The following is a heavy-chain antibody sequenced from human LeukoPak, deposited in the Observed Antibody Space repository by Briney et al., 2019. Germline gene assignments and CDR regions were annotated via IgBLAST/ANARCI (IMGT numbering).Heavy chain of an antibody. Sequence: ASVKVSCKVSGYTLTELSMHWVRQAPGKGLEWMGGFDPEDGETIYAQKFQGRVTMTEDTSTDTAYMELSSLRSEDTAVYHCATADQLLGYCTNGVCYRDAFDIWGQGTMVTVSS. CDR3: ATADQLLGYCTNGVCYRDAFDI. J-gene: IGHJ3*02. CDR1: GYTLTELS. CDR2: FDPEDGET. D-gene: IGHD2-8*01. V-gene: IGHV1-24*01.